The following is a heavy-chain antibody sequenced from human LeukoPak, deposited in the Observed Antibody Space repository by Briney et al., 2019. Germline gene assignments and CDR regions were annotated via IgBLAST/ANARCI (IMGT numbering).Heavy chain of an antibody. J-gene: IGHJ6*02. D-gene: IGHD3-10*01. CDR3: ARGVDGSGFMDV. CDR1: GFTFSSYW. CDR2: INSDGSGT. V-gene: IGHV3-74*01. Sequence: GGSLRLSCAASGFTFSSYWMHWVRQAPGKGLVWVSRINSDGSGTSYADSVKGRFTISRDNAKNTLYLQMNSLRAEDTAVYYCARGVDGSGFMDVWGQGTTVTVSS.